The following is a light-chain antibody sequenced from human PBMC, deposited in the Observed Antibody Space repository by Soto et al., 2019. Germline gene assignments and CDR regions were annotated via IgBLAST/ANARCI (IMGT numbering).Light chain of an antibody. J-gene: IGKJ1*01. Sequence: DIQITHSPYPLSAGVIVRVRITFLASQSISSWWAWYQQKPGKAPKVLIYMASSLETGVPSRFSGSGSGTEFTLTISSLQPDDFATYYCQQYNTYPWTCGQGTRWIS. CDR3: QQYNTYPWT. CDR2: MAS. CDR1: QSISSW. V-gene: IGKV1-5*03.